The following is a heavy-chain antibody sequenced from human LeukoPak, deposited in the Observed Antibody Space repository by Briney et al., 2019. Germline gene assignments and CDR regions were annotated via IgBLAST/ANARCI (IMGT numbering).Heavy chain of an antibody. V-gene: IGHV4-61*02. D-gene: IGHD3-10*01. CDR1: GGSISSGSYY. Sequence: PSETLSLTCTASGGSISSGSYYWSRIRQPAGKGLGWIGRIYTSGSTYYNPSLKSRVTISVDTTTNQFPLKLSPGAAAATALYFCAREAVVRGLFYYWGQGTLVTVSS. CDR3: AREAVVRGLFYY. CDR2: IYTSGST. J-gene: IGHJ4*02.